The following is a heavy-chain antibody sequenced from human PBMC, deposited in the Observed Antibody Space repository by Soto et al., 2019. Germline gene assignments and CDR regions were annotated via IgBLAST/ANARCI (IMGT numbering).Heavy chain of an antibody. CDR3: ARTQLRGVLLRFGELLDY. CDR2: ISAYNGNT. D-gene: IGHD3-10*01. V-gene: IGHV1-18*01. CDR1: GYTFTSYG. Sequence: QVQLVQSGAEVKKPGASVKVSCKASGYTFTSYGISWVRQAPGQGLEWMGWISAYNGNTNYAQKLQGRVTMTTDTSTSTAYMELRSLRSDDTAVYYCARTQLRGVLLRFGELLDYWGQGTLVTVSS. J-gene: IGHJ4*02.